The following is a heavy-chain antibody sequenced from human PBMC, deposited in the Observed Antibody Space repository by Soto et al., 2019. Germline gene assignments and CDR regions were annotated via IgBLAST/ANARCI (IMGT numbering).Heavy chain of an antibody. J-gene: IGHJ6*02. D-gene: IGHD6-19*01. V-gene: IGHV3-48*02. Sequence: GGSLRLSCAASGFTFSSYSMNWVRQAPGKGLEWVSYISSSSSTIYYADSVKGRFTISRDNAKNSLYLQMNSLRDEDTAVYYCARGSSSGWYHQHYYYGMDCWGQGSSVTFSS. CDR1: GFTFSSYS. CDR2: ISSSSSTI. CDR3: ARGSSSGWYHQHYYYGMDC.